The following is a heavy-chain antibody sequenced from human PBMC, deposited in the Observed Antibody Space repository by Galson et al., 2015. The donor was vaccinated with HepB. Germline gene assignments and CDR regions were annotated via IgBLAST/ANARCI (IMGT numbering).Heavy chain of an antibody. V-gene: IGHV5-10-1*01. CDR1: GYSFTSYW. CDR2: IDPSDSYT. J-gene: IGHJ4*02. D-gene: IGHD6-19*01. Sequence: QSGAEVKKPGESLRISCKGSGYSFTSYWISWVRQMPGKGLEWMGRIDPSDSYTNYSPSFQGHVTISADKSISTAYLQWSSLKASDTAMYYCARHPTPGIAVAGTDGGGDYWGQGTLVTVSS. CDR3: ARHPTPGIAVAGTDGGGDY.